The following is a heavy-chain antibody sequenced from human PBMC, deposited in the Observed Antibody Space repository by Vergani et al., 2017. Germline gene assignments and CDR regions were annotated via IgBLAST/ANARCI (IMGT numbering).Heavy chain of an antibody. Sequence: EVQLVESGGGLVQPGGSLRLSCAASGFTFSSYWMSWVRQAPGKGLEWVANIKPDGSEKYYVDSVKGRFTISIDNAKNSLYMQMNSLISEDTAVYYCARETPLLWFNYDFDYWGQGTLVTVSS. CDR3: ARETPLLWFNYDFDY. D-gene: IGHD3-10*01. V-gene: IGHV3-7*01. J-gene: IGHJ4*02. CDR1: GFTFSSYW. CDR2: IKPDGSEK.